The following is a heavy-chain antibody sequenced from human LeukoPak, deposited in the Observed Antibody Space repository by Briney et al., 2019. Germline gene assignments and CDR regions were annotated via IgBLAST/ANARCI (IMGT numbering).Heavy chain of an antibody. V-gene: IGHV4-59*01. CDR2: IHYSGST. Sequence: SETLSLTCIVSGGSISSYYWSWIRQPPGKGLEWIGYIHYSGSTNYNPSLKSRVTISVDTSKNQFSLKLSSVTAADTAVYYCARALVRGVKWALNMDVWGKGTTVTVSS. D-gene: IGHD3-10*01. J-gene: IGHJ6*03. CDR1: GGSISSYY. CDR3: ARALVRGVKWALNMDV.